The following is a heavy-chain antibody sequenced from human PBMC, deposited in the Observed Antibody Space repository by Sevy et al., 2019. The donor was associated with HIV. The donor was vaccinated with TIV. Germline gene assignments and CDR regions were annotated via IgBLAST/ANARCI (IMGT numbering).Heavy chain of an antibody. V-gene: IGHV4-59*12. D-gene: IGHD1-26*01. J-gene: IGHJ5*02. CDR2: IYYSVST. CDR3: ARNGKEDWFDP. Sequence: SETLSLTCTVSGGSISSYYWSWIRQPPGKGLEWIGYIYYSVSTNYNPSLKSRVTISVDTSKNQFYLMLISVTAADTAVYYCARNGKEDWFDPWGQGTLVTVSS. CDR1: GGSISSYY.